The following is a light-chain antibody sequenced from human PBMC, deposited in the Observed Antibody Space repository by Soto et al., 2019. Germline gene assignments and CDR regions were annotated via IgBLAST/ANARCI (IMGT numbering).Light chain of an antibody. J-gene: IGKJ5*01. CDR1: QSIHTS. CDR2: DST. CDR3: QQRNVWPPIT. V-gene: IGKV3-11*01. Sequence: VLTQSPATLYLSPGERATLSCRASQSIHTSLAWYQQKSGKPPRLVIYDSTLRANGVPDRFGGSRSGTEFTLIIISLEPEDFAVYYCQQRNVWPPITFGQGTRLEIK.